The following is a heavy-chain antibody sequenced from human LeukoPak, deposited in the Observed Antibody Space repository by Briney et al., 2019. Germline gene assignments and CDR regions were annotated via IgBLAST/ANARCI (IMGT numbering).Heavy chain of an antibody. V-gene: IGHV3-7*01. D-gene: IGHD3-9*01. CDR1: GFTFSSYW. J-gene: IGHJ4*02. Sequence: GGSLRLSCAASGFTFSSYWMSWVRQAPGKGLEWVANIKQDGSEKYYVDSVKGRFTISRDNAKNSLYLQMNSLRAEDTAVYYCARDGAYGRYFDWFYVSSNGGFDYWGQGTLVTVSS. CDR3: ARDGAYGRYFDWFYVSSNGGFDY. CDR2: IKQDGSEK.